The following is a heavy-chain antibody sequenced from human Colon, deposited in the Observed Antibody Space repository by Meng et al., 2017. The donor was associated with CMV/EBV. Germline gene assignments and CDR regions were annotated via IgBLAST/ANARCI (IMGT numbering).Heavy chain of an antibody. CDR1: GFTFSNHD. CDR2: IDTAGDT. V-gene: IGHV3-13*01. Sequence: GESLKISCAASGFTFSNHDIHWVRQVPGDGLEWVTAIDTAGDTYYSASVKGRFTISRENAKNSLYLQMNNLRAGDTAVYYCAREKEKPGNWYFDLWGRGTLVTVSS. D-gene: IGHD1-1*01. CDR3: AREKEKPGNWYFDL. J-gene: IGHJ2*01.